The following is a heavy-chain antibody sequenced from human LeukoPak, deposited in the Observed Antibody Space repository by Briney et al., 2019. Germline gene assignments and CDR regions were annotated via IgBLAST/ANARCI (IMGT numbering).Heavy chain of an antibody. V-gene: IGHV3-7*01. J-gene: IGHJ6*04. Sequence: PGGSLRLSCAASGFTFSGYWMSWLRQAPGKGLEWVANIKQDGGEKYYVDSVKGRFTISRDNAKNSLSLQMNGLRAEDTAVYYCARDRGFGQADVWGKGTTVTVSS. CDR3: ARDRGFGQADV. CDR2: IKQDGGEK. D-gene: IGHD3-10*01. CDR1: GFTFSGYW.